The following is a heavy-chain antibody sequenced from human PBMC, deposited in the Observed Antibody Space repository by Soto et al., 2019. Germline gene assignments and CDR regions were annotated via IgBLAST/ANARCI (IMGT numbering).Heavy chain of an antibody. CDR3: ARDRAAAREFGP. Sequence: SSETLSLTCTVSGGSISSYYWSWIRQPPGKGLEWIGYIYYSGSTNYNPSLKSRVTILVDTSKNQFFLKLCTVSAACPVVNTCARDRAAAREFGPWGQGTLVAVST. D-gene: IGHD6-13*01. CDR2: IYYSGST. CDR1: GGSISSYY. J-gene: IGHJ5*02. V-gene: IGHV4-59*01.